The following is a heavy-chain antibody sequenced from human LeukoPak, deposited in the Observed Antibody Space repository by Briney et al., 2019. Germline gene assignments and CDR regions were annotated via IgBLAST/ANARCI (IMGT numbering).Heavy chain of an antibody. D-gene: IGHD6-13*01. CDR1: GGSISSYY. CDR2: IYTSGST. Sequence: SETLSLTCTVSGGSISSYYWSWIRQPAGKGLEWIGRIYTSGSTNYNPSLKSRVTMSVDTSKNQFSLKLSSVPAADTAVYYCARDSGIAGYLYYFDYWGQGTLVTVSS. V-gene: IGHV4-4*07. J-gene: IGHJ4*02. CDR3: ARDSGIAGYLYYFDY.